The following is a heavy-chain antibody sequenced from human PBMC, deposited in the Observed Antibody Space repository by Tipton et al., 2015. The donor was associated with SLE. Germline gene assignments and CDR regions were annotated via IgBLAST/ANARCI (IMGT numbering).Heavy chain of an antibody. V-gene: IGHV4-34*01. D-gene: IGHD1-1*01. Sequence: LRLSCAVYGGSFSGYYWTWIRQPPGKGLEWIGEINHGGSTNYNPSLKSRVTISEDTSKNQFSLRLSSVTAADTAVYYCARAPGLERSYSYYYYMDVWGKGTTVTVSS. CDR2: INHGGST. CDR3: ARAPGLERSYSYYYYMDV. CDR1: GGSFSGYY. J-gene: IGHJ6*03.